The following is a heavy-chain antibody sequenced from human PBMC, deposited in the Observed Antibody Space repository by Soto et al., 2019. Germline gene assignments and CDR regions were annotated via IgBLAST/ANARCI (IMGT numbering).Heavy chain of an antibody. CDR2: IYHSGST. D-gene: IGHD2-15*01. CDR3: ATLPPRIEVTVLPIPT. CDR1: GGSISSGGYS. Sequence: PSETLSLTCAVSGGSISSGGYSWSWIRQPPGKGLEWIGYIYHSGSTYYNPSLKSRVTISVDRSKNQFSLKLSSVTAADTAVYYCATLPPRIEVTVLPIPTWGQGTLVTVSS. J-gene: IGHJ5*02. V-gene: IGHV4-30-2*01.